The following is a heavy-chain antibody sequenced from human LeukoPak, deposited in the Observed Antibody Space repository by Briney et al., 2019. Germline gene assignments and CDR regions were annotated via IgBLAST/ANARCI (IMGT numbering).Heavy chain of an antibody. CDR2: IYYSGST. V-gene: IGHV4-39*07. CDR3: ASPYDSSGYYNY. J-gene: IGHJ4*02. CDR1: GGAISSTAYY. Sequence: KPSETLSLNCNVSGGAISSTAYYWGWIRQPPGEGLEWIGSIYYSGSTYYNPSLKSRVTISVDTSKNQFSLKLSSVTAADTAVYYCASPYDSSGYYNYWGQGTLVTVSS. D-gene: IGHD3-22*01.